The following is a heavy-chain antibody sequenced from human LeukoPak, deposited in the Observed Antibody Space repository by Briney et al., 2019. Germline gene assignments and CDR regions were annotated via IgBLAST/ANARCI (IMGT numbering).Heavy chain of an antibody. D-gene: IGHD3-3*01. CDR3: ARDPPTTIFGVVIESCYGMDV. Sequence: PGGSLRLSCAASGFTFSRYSMNWVRQAPGKGLEWVSSISSSSSYIYYADSVKGRFTISRDNAKNSLYLQMNSLRAEDTAVYYCARDPPTTIFGVVIESCYGMDVWGQGTTVTVSS. CDR1: GFTFSRYS. V-gene: IGHV3-21*01. J-gene: IGHJ6*02. CDR2: ISSSSSYI.